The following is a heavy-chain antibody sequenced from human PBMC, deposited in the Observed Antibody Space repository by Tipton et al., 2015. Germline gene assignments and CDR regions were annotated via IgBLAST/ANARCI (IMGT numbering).Heavy chain of an antibody. D-gene: IGHD3-9*01. V-gene: IGHV4-61*01. CDR3: ACQDYDSLTRDYQTVDY. CDR1: GGSVSSGSYH. Sequence: TLSLTCTVSGGSVSSGSYHWGWIRQAPGKGLEWIGYISHSGNSYYNPSLKSRVTMSRDTSKNQFSLKLTSVTAADTAVYYCACQDYDSLTRDYQTVDYWGQGTLVTVSS. J-gene: IGHJ4*02. CDR2: ISHSGNS.